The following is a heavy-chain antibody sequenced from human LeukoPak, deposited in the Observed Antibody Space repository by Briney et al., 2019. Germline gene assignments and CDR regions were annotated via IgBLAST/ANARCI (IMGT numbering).Heavy chain of an antibody. Sequence: PGGSLRLSCAPSVFTFYTYSVNCVPHARGEGREWISYISSSSTLYYGASGTGRFTISRDHADNKASMQMHSLRAEDTVVYYCHTIFGVVIQNDYWGQGTLVTVSS. CDR3: HTIFGVVIQNDY. V-gene: IGHV3-48*04. D-gene: IGHD3-3*01. CDR2: ISSSSTL. CDR1: VFTFYTYS. J-gene: IGHJ4*02.